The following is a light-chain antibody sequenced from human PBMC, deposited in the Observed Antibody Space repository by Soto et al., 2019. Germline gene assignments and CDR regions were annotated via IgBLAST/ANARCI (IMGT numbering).Light chain of an antibody. CDR3: SSFTSVHTGV. Sequence: QSVLTQPASVSGSPGQSITISCTGSNNDVGGYNYVSWYQQHPGKVPKLLIYHVTNRPSGISDRFSGSKSGNTASLTISGLQPEDDADYYCSSFTSVHTGVFGGGTKVTVL. J-gene: IGLJ3*02. V-gene: IGLV2-14*01. CDR2: HVT. CDR1: NNDVGGYNY.